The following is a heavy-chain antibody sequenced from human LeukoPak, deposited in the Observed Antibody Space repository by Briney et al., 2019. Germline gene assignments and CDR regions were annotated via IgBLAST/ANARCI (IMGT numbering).Heavy chain of an antibody. CDR2: IRYDGSNE. CDR3: AKDGYDDSFDY. CDR1: GFTFSGSV. Sequence: GGSLRLSCEASGFTFSGSVMHWVRQAPGGGLQWVALIRYDGSNEDYADSVKGRFTVSRDNSKNTLYLQMNSLTGEDTAAYYCAKDGYDDSFDYWGRGTPVTVSS. D-gene: IGHD5-12*01. V-gene: IGHV3-30*02. J-gene: IGHJ4*02.